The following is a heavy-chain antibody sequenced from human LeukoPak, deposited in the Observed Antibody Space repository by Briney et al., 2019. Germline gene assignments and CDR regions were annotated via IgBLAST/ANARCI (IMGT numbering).Heavy chain of an antibody. Sequence: GGSLRLSCAASGFTFSSYGMHWVRQAPGKGLEWVAVIRYDGSNKYYADSVKGRFTISRDNSKNTLYLQMNSLRAEDTAVYYCAREGNWFSKTTFDYWGQGTLVTVSS. J-gene: IGHJ4*02. CDR2: IRYDGSNK. CDR1: GFTFSSYG. D-gene: IGHD3-9*01. CDR3: AREGNWFSKTTFDY. V-gene: IGHV3-33*01.